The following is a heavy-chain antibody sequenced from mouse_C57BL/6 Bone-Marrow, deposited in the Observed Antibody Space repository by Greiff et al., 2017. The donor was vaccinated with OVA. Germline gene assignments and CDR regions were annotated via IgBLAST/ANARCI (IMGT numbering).Heavy chain of an antibody. V-gene: IGHV8-12*01. J-gene: IGHJ4*01. CDR2: IYWDDDK. Sequence: QVTLKESGPGILQSSQTLSLTCSFSGFSLSTSGMGVSWIRQPSGKGLEWLAHIYWDDDKRYNPSPKSRLTISNDTSRNQVFLKITSVDTADTATYYCASPIYYGNYDAMDYWGQGTSVTVSS. D-gene: IGHD2-1*01. CDR3: ASPIYYGNYDAMDY. CDR1: GFSLSTSGMG.